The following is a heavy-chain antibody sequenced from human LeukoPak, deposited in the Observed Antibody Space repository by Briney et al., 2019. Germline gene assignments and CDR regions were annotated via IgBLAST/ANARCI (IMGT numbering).Heavy chain of an antibody. D-gene: IGHD2-15*01. J-gene: IGHJ4*02. Sequence: GASVKVSCKASGGTFSSYAISWVRQAPGQGLEWMGGIIPIFGTANYAQKFQGRVTITADESTSTAYMELSSLRSEDTAVYYYARGGGSYVPFDYWGQGTLVTVSS. CDR1: GGTFSSYA. V-gene: IGHV1-69*13. CDR3: ARGGGSYVPFDY. CDR2: IIPIFGTA.